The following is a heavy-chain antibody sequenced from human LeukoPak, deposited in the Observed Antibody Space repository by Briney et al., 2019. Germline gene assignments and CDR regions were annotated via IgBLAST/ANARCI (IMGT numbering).Heavy chain of an antibody. Sequence: EPGGSLRLSCVASGFSFSNHGMHWVRQAPGKALEWLSVIASNGGAKFYADSVKGRFTLSRDNSKNMFFLQMNFLTVEDTAIYYCAREATWGQWYFDHWGQGTPVTVSS. V-gene: IGHV3-30*03. D-gene: IGHD6-19*01. CDR3: AREATWGQWYFDH. CDR2: IASNGGAK. CDR1: GFSFSNHG. J-gene: IGHJ4*02.